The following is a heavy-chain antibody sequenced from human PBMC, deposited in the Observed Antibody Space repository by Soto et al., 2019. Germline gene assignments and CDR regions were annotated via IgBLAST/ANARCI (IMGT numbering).Heavy chain of an antibody. D-gene: IGHD3-10*01. CDR2: ISGSGNIT. Sequence: PGGSLRLSCAASEFSFSNYPMSWVRQAPGKGLEWVSGISGSGNITKYAESVKGRFTISRDNSKNALYLQINSLRDEDTAAYYCAKGSASGRPYYFDFWGQGTQVTVSS. J-gene: IGHJ4*02. V-gene: IGHV3-23*01. CDR1: EFSFSNYP. CDR3: AKGSASGRPYYFDF.